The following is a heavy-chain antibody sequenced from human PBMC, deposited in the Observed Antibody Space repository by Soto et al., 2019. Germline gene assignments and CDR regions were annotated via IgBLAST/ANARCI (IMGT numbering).Heavy chain of an antibody. CDR3: ARLVREDYYHYGMDV. J-gene: IGHJ6*02. Sequence: EWLCRTGTVYGGSFSGYYWSWIRQPPGKGLEWIGEINHSGSTNYNPSLKSRVTISVDTSRNQFSLNLSSVTAADTAVYYCARLVREDYYHYGMDVWGQGTTVTVSS. CDR2: INHSGST. CDR1: GGSFSGYY. V-gene: IGHV4-34*01. D-gene: IGHD3-10*01.